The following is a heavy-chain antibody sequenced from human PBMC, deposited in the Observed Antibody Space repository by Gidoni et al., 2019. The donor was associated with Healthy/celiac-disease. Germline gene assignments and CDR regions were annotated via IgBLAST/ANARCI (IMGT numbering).Heavy chain of an antibody. CDR2: ISYDGSNK. D-gene: IGHD1-1*01. V-gene: IGHV3-30-3*01. CDR1: GFTFSSYA. CDR3: ARDQEQNDSGGFDY. Sequence: QVQLVESGGGVVQPGRSLRLSCAASGFTFSSYAMHWVRQAPGKGLEWVAVISYDGSNKYYADSVKGRFTISRDNSKNTLYLQMNSLRAEDTAVYYCARDQEQNDSGGFDYWGQGTLVTVSS. J-gene: IGHJ4*02.